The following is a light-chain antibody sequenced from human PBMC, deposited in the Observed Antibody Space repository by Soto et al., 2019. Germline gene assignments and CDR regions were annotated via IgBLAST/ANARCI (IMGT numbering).Light chain of an antibody. CDR2: DVS. V-gene: IGLV2-14*03. Sequence: LTQPASVSGSPGQSITISCTGTSSDVGGYNYVSWYQQHPGKAPKLMIYDVSNRPSGVSNRFSGSKSGNTASLTISGLQTEDEADYYCSSYTSSSTRVFGTGT. CDR3: SSYTSSSTRV. J-gene: IGLJ1*01. CDR1: SSDVGGYNY.